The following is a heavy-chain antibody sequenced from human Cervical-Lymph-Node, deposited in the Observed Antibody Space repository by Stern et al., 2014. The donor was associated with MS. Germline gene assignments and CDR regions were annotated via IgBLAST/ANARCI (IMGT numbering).Heavy chain of an antibody. J-gene: IGHJ4*02. CDR3: ATMDPDSRXRDY. Sequence: EVQLLESGGGLVQPGGSLRLSCAASGFTFRTYSMNWVRQAPGKGLEWFSYITSTGGTIFYADSVKGRFTISRDNAKNSLSLQMNSLRGEDTAVYFCATMDPDSRXRDYWGQGTLVTVSS. V-gene: IGHV3-48*01. D-gene: IGHD6-13*01. CDR2: ITSTGGTI. CDR1: GFTFRTYS.